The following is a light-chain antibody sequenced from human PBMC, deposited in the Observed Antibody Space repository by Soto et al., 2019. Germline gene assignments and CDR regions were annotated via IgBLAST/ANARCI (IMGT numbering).Light chain of an antibody. CDR1: QSVSSN. CDR2: GAS. CDR3: QQYNNWPRT. V-gene: IGKV3-15*01. Sequence: IVMTQSPATLSVSPGERATLSCRASQSVSSNLAWYQQKPGQAPRLLIYGASTRATGIPARFSGSGSGTEFTLTISSLQSEDFAVYYGQQYNNWPRTFGQGTKVEIK. J-gene: IGKJ1*01.